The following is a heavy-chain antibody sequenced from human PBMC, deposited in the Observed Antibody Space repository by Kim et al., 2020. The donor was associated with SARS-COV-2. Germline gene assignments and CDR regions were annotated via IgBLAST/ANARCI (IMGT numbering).Heavy chain of an antibody. CDR2: AYYSGNT. CDR1: GGSLSSSSYY. Sequence: SETLSLTCTVSGGSLSSSSYYWGWLRRPPGQGLVWFGTAYYSGNTYSNPYLQSRISIDVDTSKNPFSLKLGSVTDADTAFYSCARHQRYSGGWY. CDR3: ARHQRYSGGWY. J-gene: IGHJ2*01. D-gene: IGHD6-19*01. V-gene: IGHV4-39*01.